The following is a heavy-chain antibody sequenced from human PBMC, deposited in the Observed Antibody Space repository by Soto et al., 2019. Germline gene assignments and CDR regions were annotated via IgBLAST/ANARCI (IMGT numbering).Heavy chain of an antibody. CDR2: IVVGSGNT. CDR1: GFTFTSSA. V-gene: IGHV1-58*01. J-gene: IGHJ6*02. Sequence: GAAVKVSCKACGFTFTSSAVQWVRQARGQRLEWIGWIVVGSGNTNYAQKFQERVTITRDMSTSTAYMELSSLRSEDTAVYYCAAGDFWSGYYYYYGMDVWGQGTTVTVSS. CDR3: AAGDFWSGYYYYYGMDV. D-gene: IGHD3-3*01.